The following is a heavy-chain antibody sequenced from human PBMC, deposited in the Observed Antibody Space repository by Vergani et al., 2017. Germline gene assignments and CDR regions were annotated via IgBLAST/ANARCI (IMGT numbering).Heavy chain of an antibody. CDR2: MDYSGST. V-gene: IGHV4-39*01. J-gene: IGHJ4*02. CDR1: GDSVISTDYH. D-gene: IGHD2-15*01. Sequence: QVQLQESGPGLVKPSETLSLTCTVSGDSVISTDYHWGWIRQPPGKGLEWIGSMDYSGSTSYTPSLESRISISFETPKNQFSLWLTSVTAADTAVYYCASKRGACRAAYCHSYDFWGPGTLVGVSS. CDR3: ASKRGACRAAYCHSYDF.